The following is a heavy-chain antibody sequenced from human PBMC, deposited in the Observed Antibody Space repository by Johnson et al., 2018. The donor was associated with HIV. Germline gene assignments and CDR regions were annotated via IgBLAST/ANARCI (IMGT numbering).Heavy chain of an antibody. V-gene: IGHV3-20*04. Sequence: VQLVESGGGVIRPGGSLRLSCATPGFTFDDSGMSWVRQAPGKGLEWVSGINWNGGSTGYADSVKGRFTISRDNALNSLYLQINSLRAEDTALYCCARGSGSYYSNAFDIWGQGTMVTVSS. CDR3: ARGSGSYYSNAFDI. J-gene: IGHJ3*02. D-gene: IGHD1-26*01. CDR2: INWNGGST. CDR1: GFTFDDSG.